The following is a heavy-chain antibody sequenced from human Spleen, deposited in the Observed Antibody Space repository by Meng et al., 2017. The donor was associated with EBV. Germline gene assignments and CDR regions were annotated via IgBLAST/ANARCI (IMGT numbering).Heavy chain of an antibody. J-gene: IGHJ4*02. D-gene: IGHD5-24*01. CDR1: GYTFRSYY. CDR3: ARGEMATINY. CDR2: INPSGGTT. V-gene: IGHV1-46*01. Sequence: VLLVLAGATLKKTGAAVKVCCKESGYTFRSYYMRLVRQAPGQGLECMGVINPSGGTTRNAQKFQGRVTMTRDTSTSTVDMELSSLRSDDTAVYYCARGEMATINYWGQGTLVTVSS.